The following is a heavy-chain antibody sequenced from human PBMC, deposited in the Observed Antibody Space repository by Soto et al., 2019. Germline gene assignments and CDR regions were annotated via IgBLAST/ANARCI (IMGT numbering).Heavy chain of an antibody. V-gene: IGHV3-48*02. Sequence: GGSLRLSCAASGFTFSSYSMNWVRQAPGKGLEWVSYISSSSTIYYADSVKGRFTISRDNAKNSLYLQMNSLRDEDTAVYYCASAGYYDSSGYYRDAFDIWGQGTMVTVSS. D-gene: IGHD3-22*01. J-gene: IGHJ3*02. CDR1: GFTFSSYS. CDR2: ISSSSTI. CDR3: ASAGYYDSSGYYRDAFDI.